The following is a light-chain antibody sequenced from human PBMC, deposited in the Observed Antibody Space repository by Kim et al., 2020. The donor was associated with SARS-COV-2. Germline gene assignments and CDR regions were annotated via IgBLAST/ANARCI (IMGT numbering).Light chain of an antibody. CDR3: QHYSNYLRT. J-gene: IGKJ2*01. V-gene: IGKV1-5*03. CDR1: QSINSW. Sequence: DIQMTQSPSTLSASVGDRVTITCRASQSINSWLAWFQQKPGKAPKLLIYKASSLESGVPSRFSGSGSGTEFTLTISSLQPDDFATYDCQHYSNYLRTFGQGTKLEI. CDR2: KAS.